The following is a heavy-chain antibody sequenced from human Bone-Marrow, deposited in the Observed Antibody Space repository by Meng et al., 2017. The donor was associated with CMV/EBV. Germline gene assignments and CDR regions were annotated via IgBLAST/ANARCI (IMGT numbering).Heavy chain of an antibody. CDR2: IIPILGIA. V-gene: IGHV1-69*02. J-gene: IGHJ4*02. CDR3: ARASMTIFGVVWEY. Sequence: SVKVSCKASGGTFSSYTISWVRQAPGQGLEWMGRIIPILGIANYAQKFQGSVTITADKSTSTAYMELSSLRSEDTAVYYCARASMTIFGVVWEYWGQGTLVTVSS. D-gene: IGHD3-3*01. CDR1: GGTFSSYT.